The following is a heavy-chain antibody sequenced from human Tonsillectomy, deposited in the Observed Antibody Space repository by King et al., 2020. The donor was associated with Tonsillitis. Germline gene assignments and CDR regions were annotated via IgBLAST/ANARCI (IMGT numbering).Heavy chain of an antibody. D-gene: IGHD1-1*01. Sequence: QLVQSGAEVKKPGSSVKVSCKASGGTFSSYAFNWVRQAPGQGLEWMGGIIPIFGTTTYAQKFQGRVTITADETTSTAYMELSSLRSEDTAVYYCATDTTNSGPGLNWFDPGGQGTLVSVST. CDR3: ATDTTNSGPGLNWFDP. V-gene: IGHV1-69*12. CDR2: IIPIFGTT. J-gene: IGHJ5*02. CDR1: GGTFSSYA.